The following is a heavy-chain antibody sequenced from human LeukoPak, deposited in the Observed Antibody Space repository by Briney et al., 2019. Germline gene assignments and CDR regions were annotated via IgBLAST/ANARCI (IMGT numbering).Heavy chain of an antibody. CDR3: ARDAGATLFDY. V-gene: IGHV1-46*01. J-gene: IGHJ4*02. D-gene: IGHD1-26*01. Sequence: ASVKVSCKASGYTFTSYYMHWVRQAPGQGLEWMGIINPSGGSTSYAQKFQGRVTMTRDTSASTVYMELSSLRSEDTAVYYCARDAGATLFDYWGQGTLVTVSS. CDR1: GYTFTSYY. CDR2: INPSGGST.